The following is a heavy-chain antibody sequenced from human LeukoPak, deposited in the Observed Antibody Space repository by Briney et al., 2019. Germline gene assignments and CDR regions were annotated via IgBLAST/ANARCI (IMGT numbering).Heavy chain of an antibody. D-gene: IGHD3-10*01. CDR2: IYYSGST. V-gene: IGHV4-30-4*01. J-gene: IGHJ3*02. CDR3: ARDHQTIGATDAFDI. Sequence: SQTLSLTCTVSGGSISSGDYYWSWIRQPPGKGLEWIGYIYYSGSTYYNPSLKSRVTISVDTSKNQFSLKLSSVTAADTAVYYCARDHQTIGATDAFDIWGQGTLVTVSS. CDR1: GGSISSGDYY.